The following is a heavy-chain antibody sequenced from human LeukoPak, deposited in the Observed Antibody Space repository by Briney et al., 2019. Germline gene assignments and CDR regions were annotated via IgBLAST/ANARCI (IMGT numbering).Heavy chain of an antibody. CDR2: DYYSGSS. Sequence: SETLSLTCTVSGGSITNYYWGWIRQPPGKGLEWIGYDYYSGSSNYNPSLKSRVTISLDTSKNQFSLKLSSVTAADTAVYYCASGIAYYQPSKNAFDFWGQGTMVIVSS. V-gene: IGHV4-59*12. CDR1: GGSITNYY. CDR3: ASGIAYYQPSKNAFDF. D-gene: IGHD2-2*01. J-gene: IGHJ3*01.